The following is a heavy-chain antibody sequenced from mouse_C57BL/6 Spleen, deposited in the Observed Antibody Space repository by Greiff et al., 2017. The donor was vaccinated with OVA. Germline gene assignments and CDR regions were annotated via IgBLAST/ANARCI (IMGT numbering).Heavy chain of an antibody. CDR1: GYTFTDYY. CDR2: INPNNGGT. Sequence: EVQLQQSGPELVKPGASVKISCKASGYTFTDYYMNWVKQSHGKSLEWIGDINPNNGGTSYNQKFKGKATLTVDKSSSTAYMELRSLTSEDSAVYYCAREDYGKKVYAMDYWGQGTSVTVSS. J-gene: IGHJ4*01. V-gene: IGHV1-26*01. D-gene: IGHD2-1*01. CDR3: AREDYGKKVYAMDY.